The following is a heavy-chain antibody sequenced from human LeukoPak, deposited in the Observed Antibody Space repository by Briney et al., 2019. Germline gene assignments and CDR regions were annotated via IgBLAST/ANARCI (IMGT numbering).Heavy chain of an antibody. CDR2: ISSSSSTI. D-gene: IGHD6-13*01. Sequence: PGGSLRLSCAASGFTFSSYSMNWVRQAPGKGLEWVSYISSSSSTIYYADSVKGRFTISRDNAKNSLYLQMNSLRAEDTAVYYCARDPSSWHKSDAFDIWGQGTMVTVSS. CDR3: ARDPSSWHKSDAFDI. J-gene: IGHJ3*02. CDR1: GFTFSSYS. V-gene: IGHV3-48*04.